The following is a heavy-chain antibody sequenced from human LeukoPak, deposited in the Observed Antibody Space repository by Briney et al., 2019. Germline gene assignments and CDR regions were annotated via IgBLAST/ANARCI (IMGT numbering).Heavy chain of an antibody. D-gene: IGHD2-2*01. CDR3: AIGCTSTSCYDNGRRFDY. CDR2: INPNSGGT. Sequence: GASVKVSCKASGYTXTGYYMNWVRQAPGQGLEWMGWINPNSGGTNYAQKFQGRVTMTRDTSISTGNMELSRLRSDDTAVYYCAIGCTSTSCYDNGRRFDYWGQGTLVTVSS. V-gene: IGHV1-2*02. CDR1: GYTXTGYY. J-gene: IGHJ4*02.